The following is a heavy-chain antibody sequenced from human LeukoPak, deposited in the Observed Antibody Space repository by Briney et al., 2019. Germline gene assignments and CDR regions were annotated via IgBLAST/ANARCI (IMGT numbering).Heavy chain of an antibody. V-gene: IGHV3-23*01. CDR1: GFTFSSYA. CDR3: AKDFPDYYDSSLY. D-gene: IGHD3-22*01. CDR2: ISGSGGST. J-gene: IGHJ4*02. Sequence: PGGSLRLSCAASGFTFSSYAMSWVRQAPGKGLEWVSAISGSGGSTYYAGSVKGRFTISRDNSKNTLYLQMNSLRAEDTALYYCAKDFPDYYDSSLYGGRGTLVTVSS.